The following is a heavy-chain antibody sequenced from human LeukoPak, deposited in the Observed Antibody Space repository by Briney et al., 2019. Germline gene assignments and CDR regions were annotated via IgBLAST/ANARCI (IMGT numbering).Heavy chain of an antibody. V-gene: IGHV3-23*01. D-gene: IGHD6-13*01. CDR1: GFTFTNYA. CDR3: AKEIDSSWQD. CDR2: ISGGGGST. Sequence: GGSLRLSCAASGFTFTNYAMSWVRQAPGKGLEWVSAISGGGGSTYYADSVKGRFTISRDDSKNTLYLQTNSLRAEDTAIYYCAKEIDSSWQDWGQGTLVTVSS. J-gene: IGHJ4*02.